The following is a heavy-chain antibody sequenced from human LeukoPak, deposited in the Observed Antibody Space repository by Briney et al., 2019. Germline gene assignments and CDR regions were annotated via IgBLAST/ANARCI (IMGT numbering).Heavy chain of an antibody. CDR3: AKRPSDYGDYVSYFDY. J-gene: IGHJ4*02. CDR1: GFTFGDYA. D-gene: IGHD4-17*01. CDR2: ISDDGRSK. Sequence: GGSLRLSCTASGFTFGDYAMSWVRQAPGKGLEWVGVISDDGRSKDYADSVKGRFTISRDNSKDTLYLQMNSLRDEDTAVYYCAKRPSDYGDYVSYFDYWGQGTLVTVSS. V-gene: IGHV3-30-3*02.